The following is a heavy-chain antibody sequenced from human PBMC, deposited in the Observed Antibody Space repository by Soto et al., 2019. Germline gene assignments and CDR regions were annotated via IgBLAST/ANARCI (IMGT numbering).Heavy chain of an antibody. CDR2: IIPIFGTA. D-gene: IGHD3-22*01. CDR3: ARDARPYYDSSGYYYYYYGMDV. V-gene: IGHV1-69*01. CDR1: GGTFSSYA. Sequence: QVQLVQSGAEVKKPGSSVKVSCKASGGTFSSYAISWVRQAPGQGLEWMGGIIPIFGTANYAQKFQGRVTITADESTSTAYMELSSLTAEDTAVYYCARDARPYYDSSGYYYYYYGMDVWGQGTTVTVSS. J-gene: IGHJ6*02.